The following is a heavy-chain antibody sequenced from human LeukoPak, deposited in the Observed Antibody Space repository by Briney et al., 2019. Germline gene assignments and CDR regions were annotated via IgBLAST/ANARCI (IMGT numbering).Heavy chain of an antibody. J-gene: IGHJ3*02. Sequence: SETLSLTCAVYGGSFSGYYWSLIRQPPGKGLEWIGEINHSGSTNYNPSLKSRVTISVDTSKNQFSLKLSSVTAADTAVYYCARACSGGSCYSEHGAFDIWGQGTMVTVSS. CDR3: ARACSGGSCYSEHGAFDI. D-gene: IGHD2-15*01. V-gene: IGHV4-34*01. CDR2: INHSGST. CDR1: GGSFSGYY.